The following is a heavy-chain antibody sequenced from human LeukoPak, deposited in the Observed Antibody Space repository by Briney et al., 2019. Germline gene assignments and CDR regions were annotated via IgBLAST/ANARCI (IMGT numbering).Heavy chain of an antibody. V-gene: IGHV4-31*03. CDR1: GGSISSGGYY. J-gene: IGHJ4*02. D-gene: IGHD2-15*01. Sequence: TPSETLSLTCTVSGGSISSGGYYWSWIRQHPGKGLEWIGYIYYSGSTYYNPSLKSRVTISVDTSKNQFSLKLSSVTAADTAVYYCARHRYRHCSGITCYSFDYWGQGTLVTVSS. CDR2: IYYSGST. CDR3: ARHRYRHCSGITCYSFDY.